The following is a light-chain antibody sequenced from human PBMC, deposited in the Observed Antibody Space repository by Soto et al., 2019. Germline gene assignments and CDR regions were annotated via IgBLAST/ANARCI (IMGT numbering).Light chain of an antibody. CDR1: NIGSKS. J-gene: IGLJ1*01. V-gene: IGLV3-21*02. CDR2: DDI. CDR3: QVWDSSSDHDV. Sequence: SYELTQPPSVSVAPGQTARITCGGNNIGSKSVHWYQQKPGQAPVLVVYDDIDRPSGIPERFSGSTSGNTATLTISRVEAGDEADYYCQVWDSSSDHDVFGTGTKVTVL.